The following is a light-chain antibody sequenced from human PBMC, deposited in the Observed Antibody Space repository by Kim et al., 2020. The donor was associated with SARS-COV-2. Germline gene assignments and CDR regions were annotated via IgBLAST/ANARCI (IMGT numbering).Light chain of an antibody. V-gene: IGKV3-20*01. CDR2: GTS. CDR1: QSASISH. Sequence: EIVLTQSPGTLSLSPGERATLSCRASQSASISHIAWYQQKPGQAPRLLFYGTSSRATGIPDRFSGSGSGTDFTLIISRLLPEDFAVYYFLHYGPSYTFGQGTKLEI. CDR3: LHYGPSYT. J-gene: IGKJ2*01.